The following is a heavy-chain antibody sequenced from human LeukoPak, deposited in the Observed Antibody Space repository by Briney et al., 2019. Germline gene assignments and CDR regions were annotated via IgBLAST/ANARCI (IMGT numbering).Heavy chain of an antibody. CDR1: GYTFTSYY. Sequence: ASVKVSCKASGYTFTSYYMHWVRQAPGQGLEWMGIINPSGGSTSYAQKFQGRVTMTRDKSTSTVYMELSRLRSDDTAVYYCARGGIISFSGDWFDPWGQGTLVTVSS. CDR3: ARGGIISFSGDWFDP. CDR2: INPSGGST. V-gene: IGHV1-46*01. J-gene: IGHJ5*02. D-gene: IGHD3-10*01.